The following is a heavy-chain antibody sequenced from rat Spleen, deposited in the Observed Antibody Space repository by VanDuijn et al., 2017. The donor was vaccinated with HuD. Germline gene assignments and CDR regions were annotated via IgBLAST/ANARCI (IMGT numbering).Heavy chain of an antibody. V-gene: IGHV2-47*01. D-gene: IGHD1-1*01. CDR1: GLSLPSHS. CDR2: IWGNGNT. CDR3: ARHDYSGDVDFEY. Sequence: QVQLKESGPGLVQPSQTLSLTFTVSGLSLPSHSVSWIRQPPGKGLEWMGVIWGNGNTNYNSALKSRLSISRDTSKSQVFLKMNSLQPEDTGTYYCARHDYSGDVDFEYWGQGVMVTVSS. J-gene: IGHJ2*01.